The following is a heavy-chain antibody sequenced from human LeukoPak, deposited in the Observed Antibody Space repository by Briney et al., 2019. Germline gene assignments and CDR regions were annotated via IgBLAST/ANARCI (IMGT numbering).Heavy chain of an antibody. CDR2: ISYDGSNK. D-gene: IGHD1-20*01. V-gene: IGHV3-30*04. J-gene: IGHJ4*02. CDR1: GFTFSSYA. CDR3: AKEVGDNWNYFDY. Sequence: GGSLRLSCAASGFTFSSYAMHRVRQAPGKGLEWVAVISYDGSNKYYADSVKGRFTISRDNSKNTLYLQMNSLRAEDTAVYYCAKEVGDNWNYFDYWGQGTLVTV.